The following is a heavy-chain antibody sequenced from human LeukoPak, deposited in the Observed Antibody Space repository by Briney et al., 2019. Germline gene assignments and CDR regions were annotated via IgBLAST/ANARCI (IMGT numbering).Heavy chain of an antibody. CDR3: TYCSSTSCYNRPLDY. CDR1: GFTFSSYS. D-gene: IGHD2-2*01. V-gene: IGHV3-21*01. Sequence: GSLRLSCVASGFTFSSYSMNWVRQAPGKGLEWVSSISSSSSYIYYADSVKGRFTISRDNSKNTLYLQMNSLRAEDTAVYYCTYCSSTSCYNRPLDYWGQGTLVTVSS. CDR2: ISSSSSYI. J-gene: IGHJ4*02.